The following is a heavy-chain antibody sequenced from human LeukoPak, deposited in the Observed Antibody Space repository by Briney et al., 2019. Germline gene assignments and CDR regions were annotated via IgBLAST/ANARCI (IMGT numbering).Heavy chain of an antibody. Sequence: GGSLRLSCAASGFTFSSYAMSWVRQAPGKGLEWVSAISGSGGSTYCADSVKGRFTISRDNSKNTLYLQMNSLRAEDTAVYYCAKVVLYVYSGSYYYFDYWGQGTLVTVSS. J-gene: IGHJ4*02. D-gene: IGHD1-26*01. CDR2: ISGSGGST. V-gene: IGHV3-23*01. CDR3: AKVVLYVYSGSYYYFDY. CDR1: GFTFSSYA.